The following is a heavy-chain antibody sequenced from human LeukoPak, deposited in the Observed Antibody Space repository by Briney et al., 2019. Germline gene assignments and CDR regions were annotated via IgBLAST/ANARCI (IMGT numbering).Heavy chain of an antibody. Sequence: ASVKVSCKASGYTFTGYYMHWVRQAPGQGLEWMGWINPNSGGTNYAQKFQSRVTMTRDTSISTAYMELSRLRSDDTAVYYCARSLLNYYDSSGYYSYYFDYWGQGTLVTVSS. CDR1: GYTFTGYY. CDR2: INPNSGGT. CDR3: ARSLLNYYDSSGYYSYYFDY. D-gene: IGHD3-22*01. V-gene: IGHV1-2*02. J-gene: IGHJ4*02.